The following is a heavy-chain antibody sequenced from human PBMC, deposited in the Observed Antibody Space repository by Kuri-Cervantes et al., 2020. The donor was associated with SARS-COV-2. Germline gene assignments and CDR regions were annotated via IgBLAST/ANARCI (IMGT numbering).Heavy chain of an antibody. D-gene: IGHD2-8*01. CDR3: ARDFNPIPLYCTI. CDR1: GFTFSGHW. V-gene: IGHV3-30*07. CDR2: ISYDGSNK. Sequence: GGSLRLSCAASGFTFSGHWIHWVRQAPGKGLEWVAVISYDGSNKYYADSVKGRFTISRDNSKNTLCLQMNSLRAEDTAVYYCARDFNPIPLYCTIWGQGTVVTVSS. J-gene: IGHJ3*02.